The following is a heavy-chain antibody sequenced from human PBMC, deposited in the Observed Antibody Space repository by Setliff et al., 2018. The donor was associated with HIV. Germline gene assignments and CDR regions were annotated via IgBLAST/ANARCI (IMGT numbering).Heavy chain of an antibody. Sequence: PSETLSLTCTVSGEYITNDDYYWGWIRQPPGKGLEWIAIIHYNGLTYYDPSRKSRVTIFVDTSKTQFYLKLRSVTASDTAVYYCARYTSKVDWFDPWGQGTLVTVSS. CDR3: ARYTSKVDWFDP. J-gene: IGHJ5*02. D-gene: IGHD2-2*02. V-gene: IGHV4-39*01. CDR1: GEYITNDDYY. CDR2: IHYNGLT.